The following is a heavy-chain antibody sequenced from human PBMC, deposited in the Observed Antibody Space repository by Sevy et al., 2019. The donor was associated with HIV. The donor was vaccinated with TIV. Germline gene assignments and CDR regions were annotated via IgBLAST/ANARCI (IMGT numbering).Heavy chain of an antibody. CDR3: ARVSGTYPYYFDY. V-gene: IGHV4-61*01. Sequence: SETLSLTWTVSGGSVSSGSYFWSWIRQPPGKGLEWIGYIHYSGSTNYNPSLKSRVTISEDTSKNQFSLNLSSVTAADTAVYYCARVSGTYPYYFDYWGQGTLVTVSS. CDR2: IHYSGST. D-gene: IGHD1-26*01. J-gene: IGHJ4*02. CDR1: GGSVSSGSYF.